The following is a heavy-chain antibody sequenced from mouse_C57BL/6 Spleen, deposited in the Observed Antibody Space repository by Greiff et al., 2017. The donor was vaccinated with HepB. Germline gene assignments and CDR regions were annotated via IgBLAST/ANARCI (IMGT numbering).Heavy chain of an antibody. CDR2: IHPNSGST. V-gene: IGHV1-64*01. D-gene: IGHD1-1*02. Sequence: QVQLQQSGAELVKPGASVKLSCKASGYTFTSYWMHWVKQRPGQGLEWIGVIHPNSGSTNYNEKFKSKATLTVDKSSSTAYMQLSSLTSEDSAVYYCARSGYYGNLVYWGQGTTLTVSS. CDR3: ARSGYYGNLVY. CDR1: GYTFTSYW. J-gene: IGHJ2*01.